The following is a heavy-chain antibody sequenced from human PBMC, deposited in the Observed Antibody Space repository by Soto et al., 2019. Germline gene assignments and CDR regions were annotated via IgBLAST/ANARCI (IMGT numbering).Heavy chain of an antibody. V-gene: IGHV3-30-3*01. CDR1: GFTFSDYA. J-gene: IGHJ5*02. CDR3: AKDNPGRYGDYESTWFEP. Sequence: QVILVESGGGVVQPGRSLRLSCAASGFTFSDYAIHWVRQAPGKGLEWVAVISYDETYKYYADSVKGRFTISRDNSKNTVSLQMNSLKPEDTAFYFCAKDNPGRYGDYESTWFEPWGQGTLVTVSS. CDR2: ISYDETYK. D-gene: IGHD4-17*01.